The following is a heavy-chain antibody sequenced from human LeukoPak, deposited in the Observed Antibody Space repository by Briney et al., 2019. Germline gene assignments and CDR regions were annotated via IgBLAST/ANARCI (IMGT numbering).Heavy chain of an antibody. V-gene: IGHV1-69*13. CDR2: IIPIFGTA. J-gene: IGHJ5*02. D-gene: IGHD3-10*01. CDR3: ARDLVFYYGSGSFNWFDP. Sequence: SVQVSCKASGGTFSSYAISWVRQAPGQGLEWMGGIIPIFGTANYAQKFQGRVTITADESTSTAYMELSSLRSEDAAVYYCARDLVFYYGSGSFNWFDPWGQGTLVTVSS. CDR1: GGTFSSYA.